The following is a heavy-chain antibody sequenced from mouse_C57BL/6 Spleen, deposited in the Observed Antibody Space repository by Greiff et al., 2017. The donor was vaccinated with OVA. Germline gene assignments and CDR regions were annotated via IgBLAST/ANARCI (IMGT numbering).Heavy chain of an antibody. CDR3: ARLRQDYAMDY. CDR2: IYPGDGDT. V-gene: IGHV1-82*01. CDR1: GYAFSSSW. Sequence: VQLQQSGPELVKPGASVKISCKASGYAFSSSWMNWVKQRPGKGLEWIGRIYPGDGDTNYNGKFKGKATLTADKSSSTAYMQLSSLTSEDSAVYFCARLRQDYAMDYWGQGTSVTVSS. J-gene: IGHJ4*01. D-gene: IGHD2-12*01.